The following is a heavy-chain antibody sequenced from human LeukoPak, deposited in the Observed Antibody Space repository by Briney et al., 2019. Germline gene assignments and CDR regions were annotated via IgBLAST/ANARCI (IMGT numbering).Heavy chain of an antibody. J-gene: IGHJ4*02. D-gene: IGHD6-19*01. CDR3: AKDLDSSGSYESPGDY. Sequence: GGSLRLSCAASGFTVSSNYMSWVRQAPGKGLEWVAFIRYDESDKFYADSVKGRFTISRDISKNTLFLHMNSLRAEDTAIYYCAKDLDSSGSYESPGDYWGQGTQVTVSS. CDR1: GFTVSSNY. CDR2: IRYDESDK. V-gene: IGHV3-30*02.